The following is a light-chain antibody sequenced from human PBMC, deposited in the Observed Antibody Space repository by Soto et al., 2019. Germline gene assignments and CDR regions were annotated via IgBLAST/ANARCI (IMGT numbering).Light chain of an antibody. Sequence: IVLTQSPGTLPLSPVERGPLSCWASQNLGTLYLAWFQQKSGQAPRLLIYSASRRATGIPDRFTGSGSGTDFTLTINRVEPEDFAVYFCQQYAGSPRTFGQGTKVDIK. CDR3: QQYAGSPRT. J-gene: IGKJ1*01. CDR1: QNLGTLY. CDR2: SAS. V-gene: IGKV3-20*01.